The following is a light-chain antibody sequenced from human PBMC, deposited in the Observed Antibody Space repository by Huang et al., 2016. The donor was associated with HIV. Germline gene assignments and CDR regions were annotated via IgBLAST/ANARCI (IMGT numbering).Light chain of an antibody. V-gene: IGKV3-15*01. J-gene: IGKJ5*01. Sequence: EVVMTQSPATLSVSPGERATLSCRASQSIGGNLVWYQQKPGQAPRPLIFAASTRTTGIPARFGGSGSGTEFTLTISSLQSEDSAVYYCQQYNNWPLTFGQGTRLEIK. CDR1: QSIGGN. CDR2: AAS. CDR3: QQYNNWPLT.